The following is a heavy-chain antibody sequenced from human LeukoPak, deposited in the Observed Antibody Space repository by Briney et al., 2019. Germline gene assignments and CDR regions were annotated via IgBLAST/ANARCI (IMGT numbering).Heavy chain of an antibody. CDR2: IYQSGNA. J-gene: IGHJ2*01. Sequence: SVTLSLTCAFSGYSLSSGYYWGWIRQPPWQGLEGIGSIYQSGNAYYNPSLKSRVTISVDTSKNQFSLKLSSVTAADTAVYYCARHRYYYKTNGYSFDLWGRGTLVTVSS. V-gene: IGHV4-38-2*01. CDR3: ARHRYYYKTNGYSFDL. CDR1: GYSLSSGYY. D-gene: IGHD3-22*01.